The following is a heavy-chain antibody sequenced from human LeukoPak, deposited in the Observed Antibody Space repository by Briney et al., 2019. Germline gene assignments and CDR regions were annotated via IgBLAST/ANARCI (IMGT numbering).Heavy chain of an antibody. J-gene: IGHJ4*02. Sequence: KASETLSLTCAVYGGSFSCYYWSWIRQPPGRVLEWIGEIHHIGNNNYNPSLKSRVTISVDTSKNQFSLRLSSVTAADTAVYYCARGRHSVPAAIRYWGQGTLVTVSS. CDR3: ARGRHSVPAAIRY. CDR1: GGSFSCYY. CDR2: IHHIGNN. D-gene: IGHD2-2*01. V-gene: IGHV4-34*01.